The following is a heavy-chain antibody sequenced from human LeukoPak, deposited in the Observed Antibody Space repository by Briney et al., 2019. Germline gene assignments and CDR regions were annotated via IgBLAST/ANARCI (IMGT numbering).Heavy chain of an antibody. CDR2: IYHSGST. CDR1: GGSISSYY. J-gene: IGHJ4*02. CDR3: ARLGRIVGATDYFDY. V-gene: IGHV4-59*12. D-gene: IGHD1-26*01. Sequence: PSETLSLTCTVSGGSISSYYWSWIRQPPGKGLEWIGYIYHSGSTYYNPSLKSRVTISVDRSKNQFSLKLSSVTAADTAVYYCARLGRIVGATDYFDYWGQGTLVTVSS.